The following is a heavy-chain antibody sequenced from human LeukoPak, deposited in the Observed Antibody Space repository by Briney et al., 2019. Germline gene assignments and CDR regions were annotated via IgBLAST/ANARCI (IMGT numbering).Heavy chain of an antibody. Sequence: SVKVSCKASGGTFSSYAISWVRQAPGQGLEWMGRIIPIFGTANYAQKFQGRVTITTDESTSTAYMELSSLRSEDTAVYYCARDCGSTSCSGAFDIWGQGTVVTVSS. CDR2: IIPIFGTA. CDR1: GGTFSSYA. J-gene: IGHJ3*02. D-gene: IGHD2-2*01. V-gene: IGHV1-69*05. CDR3: ARDCGSTSCSGAFDI.